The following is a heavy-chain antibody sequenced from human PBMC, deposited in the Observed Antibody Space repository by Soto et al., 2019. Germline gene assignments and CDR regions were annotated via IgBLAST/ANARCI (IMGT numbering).Heavy chain of an antibody. D-gene: IGHD3-9*01. Sequence: EVQLVESGGGLVQPGGSLRLSCAASGFTFSSYWMSWVRQAPGKGLEWVANIKQDGSEKYYVDSVKGRFTISRDNAKNSLYLQMNSLRAEDTAVYYCARSGSTIILTGCFDYWGQGTLVTVSS. J-gene: IGHJ4*02. CDR1: GFTFSSYW. V-gene: IGHV3-7*03. CDR2: IKQDGSEK. CDR3: ARSGSTIILTGCFDY.